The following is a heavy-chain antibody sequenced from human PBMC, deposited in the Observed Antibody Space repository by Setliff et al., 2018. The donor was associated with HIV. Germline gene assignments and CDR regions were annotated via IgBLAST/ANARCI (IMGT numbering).Heavy chain of an antibody. CDR3: AKGYNWNNAYYGLDV. D-gene: IGHD1-1*01. J-gene: IGHJ6*02. Sequence: SETLSLTCTVSGASISSGGYYWSWIRQHPGKGLEWIGYIYYSGSTYYNPSLKSRLTIPVDTSKNQFSLKLSSVTAADTAVYYCAKGYNWNNAYYGLDVWGQGTTVTVSS. CDR2: IYYSGST. CDR1: GASISSGGYY. V-gene: IGHV4-31*03.